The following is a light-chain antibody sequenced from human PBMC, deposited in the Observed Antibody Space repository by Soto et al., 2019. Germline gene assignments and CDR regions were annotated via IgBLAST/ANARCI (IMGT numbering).Light chain of an antibody. V-gene: IGLV1-44*01. CDR2: TDN. CDR1: PPNIGGNT. Sequence: QSVLTQPPSVSGTPGQRVTISCSGRPPNIGGNTVNWYQHLPEPAPKVLIYTDNQRPSGVPDRFSGSKSGTSASLAISGLQSEDEADYYCVTWDESLNSRVFGTGTKVTVL. CDR3: VTWDESLNSRV. J-gene: IGLJ1*01.